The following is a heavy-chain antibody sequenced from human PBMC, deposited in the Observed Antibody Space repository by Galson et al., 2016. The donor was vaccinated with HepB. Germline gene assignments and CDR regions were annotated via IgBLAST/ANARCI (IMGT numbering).Heavy chain of an antibody. CDR3: ARDPAGYQ. J-gene: IGHJ4*02. D-gene: IGHD2-15*01. CDR1: GFTVSYNY. Sequence: SLRLSCAASGFTVSYNYMSWVRQAPGKGLECVSVIYAGGNTYYADSVKGRFTISRDNSKNTLFLQMNSLRAEDTAVYYCARDPAGYQWGQGTLVSVYS. V-gene: IGHV3-66*01. CDR2: IYAGGNT.